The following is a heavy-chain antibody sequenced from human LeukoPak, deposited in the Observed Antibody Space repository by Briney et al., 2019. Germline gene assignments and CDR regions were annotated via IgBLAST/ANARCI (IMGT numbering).Heavy chain of an antibody. V-gene: IGHV4-39*01. CDR1: GGSISSSSYY. D-gene: IGHD6-19*01. Sequence: PSETLSLTCTVSGGSISSSSYYWGWIRQPPGKGLEWIGSIYYSGSTYYNPSLKSRVTISVDTSKNQFSLKLSSVTAADTAVYYCARQHSSGWARYFDYWGQGTLVTVSS. J-gene: IGHJ4*02. CDR2: IYYSGST. CDR3: ARQHSSGWARYFDY.